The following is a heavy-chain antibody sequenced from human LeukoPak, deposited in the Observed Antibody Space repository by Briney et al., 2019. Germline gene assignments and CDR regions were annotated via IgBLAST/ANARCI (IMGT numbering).Heavy chain of an antibody. V-gene: IGHV3-23*01. D-gene: IGHD2-2*01. CDR3: AKDLYCSSTSCYFYYYYYGMDV. J-gene: IGHJ6*02. CDR2: ISGSGGST. Sequence: GGSLRLSCAASGLTFSSYAMSWVRQAPGKGLEWVSAISGSGGSTYYADSVKGRFTISRDNSKNTLYLQMNNLRAEDTAVYYCAKDLYCSSTSCYFYYYYYGMDVWGQGTTVTVSS. CDR1: GLTFSSYA.